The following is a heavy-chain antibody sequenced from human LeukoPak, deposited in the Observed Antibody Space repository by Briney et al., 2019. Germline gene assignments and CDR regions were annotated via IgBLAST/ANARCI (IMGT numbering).Heavy chain of an antibody. D-gene: IGHD1-26*01. CDR2: ISGSGGST. J-gene: IGHJ5*02. CDR3: ARGRYSGSYNWFDP. V-gene: IGHV3-23*01. CDR1: GFTFSSYA. Sequence: GGSLRLSCAASGFTFSSYAMSWVRQAPGKGLEWVSAISGSGGSTYYADSVKGRFTISRDNSKNTLYLQMNSLRAEDTAVYYCARGRYSGSYNWFDPWGQGTLVTVSS.